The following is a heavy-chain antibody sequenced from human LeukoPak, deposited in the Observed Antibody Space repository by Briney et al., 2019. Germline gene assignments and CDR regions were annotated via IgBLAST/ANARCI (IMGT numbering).Heavy chain of an antibody. J-gene: IGHJ6*03. CDR2: IIPLFGTA. Sequence: SVKVSCKASGGTFNTYTITWVRQAPGQGLEWMGGIIPLFGTANFAQRFQGRVTLTTDESTRTGYMELSSLISEYTAIYYCARVDRYHFYLDVWGKGTTVTVSS. CDR3: ARVDRYHFYLDV. CDR1: GGTFNTYT. V-gene: IGHV1-69*05.